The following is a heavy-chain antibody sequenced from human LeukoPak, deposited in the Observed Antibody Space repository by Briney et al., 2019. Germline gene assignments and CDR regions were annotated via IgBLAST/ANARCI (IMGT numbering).Heavy chain of an antibody. CDR3: SRESGPFCPFGY. CDR1: GGSISGTNW. CDR2: ISLAGQT. V-gene: IGHV4-4*02. D-gene: IGHD1-26*01. Sequence: SGTLSLTCGVSGGSISGTNWWSWVRQPPGQGLEWIGEISLAGQTNYNPSLHGRVTMSLDKSSNQLSLHLTSVTAADTATYFCSRESGPFCPFGYWGQGTLVIVSS. J-gene: IGHJ4*02.